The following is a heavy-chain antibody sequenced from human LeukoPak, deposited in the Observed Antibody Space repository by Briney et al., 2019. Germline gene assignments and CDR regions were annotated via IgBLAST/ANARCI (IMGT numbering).Heavy chain of an antibody. CDR3: AREHRGWELPTHDAFDI. CDR1: GFTFSSYS. J-gene: IGHJ3*02. Sequence: GGSLRLSCAASGFTFSSYSMNWVRQAPGKGLEWVSSISSSSSYIYYADSVKGRFTISRDNAKNSLYLQMNSLRAEDTAVYYCAREHRGWELPTHDAFDIWGQGTMVTVSS. V-gene: IGHV3-21*01. CDR2: ISSSSSYI. D-gene: IGHD1-26*01.